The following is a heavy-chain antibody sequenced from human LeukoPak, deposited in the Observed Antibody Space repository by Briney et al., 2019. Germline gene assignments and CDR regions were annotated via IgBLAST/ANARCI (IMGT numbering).Heavy chain of an antibody. V-gene: IGHV3-23*01. D-gene: IGHD2-2*01. J-gene: IGHJ4*02. CDR3: ARGPKVPAPTYYFDY. CDR2: LSGSGAST. Sequence: GGSLRLSCAASGFTFSTYAMTWVRQAPGKGLEWVSALSGSGASTFHADSVKGRFTISRDNSKNTLYLQMNSLRDEDTAVYYCARGPKVPAPTYYFDYWGQGILVTVPS. CDR1: GFTFSTYA.